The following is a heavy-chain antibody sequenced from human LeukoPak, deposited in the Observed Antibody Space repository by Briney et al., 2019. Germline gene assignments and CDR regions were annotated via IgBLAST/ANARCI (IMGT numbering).Heavy chain of an antibody. V-gene: IGHV4-59*08. Sequence: PSETLSLTCTVSGGSISNYYWSWIRQPPGKGLDWIGYIYYTGRTNSNPSLKSRVTISADTPKNQFSLKLSSGTAADTAVYYCARRARENWYFDLWGRGTLVTVSS. CDR3: ARRARENWYFDL. CDR2: IYYTGRT. CDR1: GGSISNYY. J-gene: IGHJ2*01.